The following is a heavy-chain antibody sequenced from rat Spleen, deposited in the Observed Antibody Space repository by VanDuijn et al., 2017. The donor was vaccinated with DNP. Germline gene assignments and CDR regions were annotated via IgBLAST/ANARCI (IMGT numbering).Heavy chain of an antibody. CDR2: IWTGGNT. CDR1: GFSLTSYS. D-gene: IGHD4-6*01. Sequence: QVQLKESGPGLVQPSQTLSLTCTVSGFSLTSYSVHWVRQPTGKGLEWMGIIWTGGNTDYNSAHKSRLTITRDTSKSQVFLKMKILQTEDIATYYCARALGSGYFDYWGQGVMVTVSS. V-gene: IGHV2-30*01. J-gene: IGHJ2*01. CDR3: ARALGSGYFDY.